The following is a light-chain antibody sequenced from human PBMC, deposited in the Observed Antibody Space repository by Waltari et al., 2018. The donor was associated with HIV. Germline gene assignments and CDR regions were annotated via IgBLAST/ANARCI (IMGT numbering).Light chain of an antibody. CDR1: YIGSKN. V-gene: IGLV3-21*04. J-gene: IGLJ2*01. Sequence: SYVLTQTPSVSLAPGKTARITCGGNYIGSKNVHWYQQKPGKAPVLVIYYDSDRPSGIPERFSGSNSGNTATLTISRVEAGDEADYYCQIWDSSLDHVLFGGGTKLTVL. CDR2: YDS. CDR3: QIWDSSLDHVL.